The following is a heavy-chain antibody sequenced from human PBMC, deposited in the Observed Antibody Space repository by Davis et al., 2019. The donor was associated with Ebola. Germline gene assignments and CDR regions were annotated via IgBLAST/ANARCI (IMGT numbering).Heavy chain of an antibody. Sequence: PGGSLRLSCAASEFTFSDYWMHWVRQTPGKGLVWVSRINTDGSFTDYADSVKGRFTISRDNARNTVSLQMNSLRAEDTALYYCARSSYQPDWWGQGTLVTVSS. V-gene: IGHV3-74*01. CDR1: EFTFSDYW. CDR2: INTDGSFT. CDR3: ARSSYQPDW. J-gene: IGHJ4*02. D-gene: IGHD2-2*01.